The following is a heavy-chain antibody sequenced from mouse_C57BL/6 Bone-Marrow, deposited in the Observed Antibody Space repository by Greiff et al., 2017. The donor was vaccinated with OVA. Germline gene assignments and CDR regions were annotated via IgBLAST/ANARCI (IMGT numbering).Heavy chain of an antibody. V-gene: IGHV5-17*01. J-gene: IGHJ2*01. D-gene: IGHD1-1*01. Sequence: EVQLVESGGGLVKPGGSLKLSCAASGFTFSDYGMHWVRQAPEKGLEWVAYISSGSSTIYYADTVKGRFTISRDNAKNTLFLQMTSLRSEDTAMYYCARIPLITTVGYFDYWGQGTTLTVSS. CDR1: GFTFSDYG. CDR2: ISSGSSTI. CDR3: ARIPLITTVGYFDY.